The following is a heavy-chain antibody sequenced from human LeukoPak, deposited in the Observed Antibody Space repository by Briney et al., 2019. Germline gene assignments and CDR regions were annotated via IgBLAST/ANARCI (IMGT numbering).Heavy chain of an antibody. CDR2: INPKSGGT. CDR3: TRGASLTYYYDSSGFYSFDS. CDR1: GYTFTGYY. Sequence: ASVKVSCKASGYTFTGYYMHWVRQAPGQGLEWMGWINPKSGGTNYAQTFQARVTMTRDKPISTVYMELRWLTSDDTAVYYCTRGASLTYYYDSSGFYSFDSWGQGSLVSVSS. J-gene: IGHJ4*02. V-gene: IGHV1-2*02. D-gene: IGHD3-22*01.